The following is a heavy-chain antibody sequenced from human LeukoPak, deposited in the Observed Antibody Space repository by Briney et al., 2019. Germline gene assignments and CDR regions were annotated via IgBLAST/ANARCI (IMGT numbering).Heavy chain of an antibody. Sequence: SETLSLTCTVSGGSISSGDYYWSWIRQPPGKGLDWIAYMYYSGSTYYNPSLKSRVTMSADTSKNQLSLKLSSVTAADTAVYYCARPYYYDSRIDPWGQGILVTVSS. V-gene: IGHV4-30-4*01. CDR3: ARPYYYDSRIDP. CDR2: MYYSGST. D-gene: IGHD3-22*01. CDR1: GGSISSGDYY. J-gene: IGHJ5*02.